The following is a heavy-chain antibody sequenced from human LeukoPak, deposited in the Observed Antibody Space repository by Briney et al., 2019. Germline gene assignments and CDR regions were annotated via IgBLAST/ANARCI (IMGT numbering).Heavy chain of an antibody. CDR2: ISYDGSNK. J-gene: IGHJ4*02. V-gene: IGHV3-30*18. D-gene: IGHD1-1*01. CDR1: GFTFSSYG. Sequence: GGSLRLSCAASGFTFSSYGMHWVREAPGKGLEWVAAISYDGSNKYYADSVKGRFTISRDNSKNTLYLQMNSLRAEDAAVYYCAKSKGTTGTTGVDYWGQGTLVTVSS. CDR3: AKSKGTTGTTGVDY.